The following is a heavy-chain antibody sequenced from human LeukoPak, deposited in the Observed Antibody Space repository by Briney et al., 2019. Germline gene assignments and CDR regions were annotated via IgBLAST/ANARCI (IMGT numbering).Heavy chain of an antibody. Sequence: GGSLRFSCAASGFTVSSNYMSWVRQAPGKGLEWDSIIYSGGTTYYADSVTGRFIISRDTSKTTVYVQMSSLRAQDTAVYYCARSYGSGFYGMDVWGQGTTVTVSS. CDR3: ARSYGSGFYGMDV. V-gene: IGHV3-66*01. D-gene: IGHD3-10*01. CDR2: IYSGGTT. CDR1: GFTVSSNY. J-gene: IGHJ6*02.